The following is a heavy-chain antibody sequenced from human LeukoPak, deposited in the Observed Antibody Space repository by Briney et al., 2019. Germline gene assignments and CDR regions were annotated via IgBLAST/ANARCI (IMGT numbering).Heavy chain of an antibody. D-gene: IGHD3-22*01. CDR2: ISYSGST. V-gene: IGHV4-59*08. CDR3: ARRPARVTMIRAAFDI. CDR1: GGSISGYY. J-gene: IGHJ3*02. Sequence: SETLSLTCTVSGGSISGYYWSWIRQPPGKGLEWIGYISYSGSTNYNPSLNSRVTISLDTSKNQFSLKVNSVTAADTAVYYCARRPARVTMIRAAFDIWGQGTMVTVSS.